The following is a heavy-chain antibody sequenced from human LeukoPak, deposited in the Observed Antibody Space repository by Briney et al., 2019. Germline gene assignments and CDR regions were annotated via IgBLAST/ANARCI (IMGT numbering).Heavy chain of an antibody. CDR2: IYHSGST. V-gene: IGHV4-4*02. Sequence: SETLSLTCAVSGGSISSGRWWSWVRQPPGKGLEWIGEIYHSGSTNYNPSLKSRVTISVDKSKNQFSLNLSSVTAADTAVSYCAREGSSGWSLGYWGQGTLVTVSS. CDR1: GGSISSGRW. D-gene: IGHD6-19*01. J-gene: IGHJ4*02. CDR3: AREGSSGWSLGY.